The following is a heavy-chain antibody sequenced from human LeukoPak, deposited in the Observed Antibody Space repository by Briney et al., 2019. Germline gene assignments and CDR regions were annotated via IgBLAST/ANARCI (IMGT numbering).Heavy chain of an antibody. J-gene: IGHJ5*02. CDR3: ASVRGYSSGWYASGFDP. Sequence: PSETLSLTCTVSGGSISSSSYYWGWIRQPPGKGLEWIGSIYYTGSTNYNPSLKSRVTTSLDTPKKQFSLELSSVTAADTAVYYCASVRGYSSGWYASGFDPWGQGTLVTVSS. CDR2: IYYTGST. CDR1: GGSISSSSYY. D-gene: IGHD6-19*01. V-gene: IGHV4-39*07.